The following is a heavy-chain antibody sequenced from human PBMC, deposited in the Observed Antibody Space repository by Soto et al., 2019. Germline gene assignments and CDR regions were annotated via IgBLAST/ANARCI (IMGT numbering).Heavy chain of an antibody. CDR3: ARHTPAISISDH. J-gene: IGHJ4*02. CDR1: GGSINSGDYY. V-gene: IGHV4-30-4*01. Sequence: PSETLSLTCTVSGGSINSGDYYWSWIRQPPGKGLEWIGYIYYSGSTYYNPSLKSRVTISVDTSKNQFSLKLSSVTAADTAVYYCARHTPAISISDHWGQGTLVTVSS. CDR2: IYYSGST. D-gene: IGHD2-15*01.